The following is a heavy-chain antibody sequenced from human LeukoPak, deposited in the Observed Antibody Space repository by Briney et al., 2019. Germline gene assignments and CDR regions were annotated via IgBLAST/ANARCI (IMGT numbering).Heavy chain of an antibody. CDR3: ARDAVSAFYDDAFDI. CDR2: IYYSGST. CDR1: GGSISSGGYY. D-gene: IGHD2/OR15-2a*01. J-gene: IGHJ3*02. Sequence: SQTLSLTCTVSGGSISSGGYYWSWIRQHPGKGLEWIGYIYYSGSTYYNPSLKSRVTIPVDTSKNQFSLKLSSVTAADTAVYYCARDAVSAFYDDAFDIWGQGTTVTVSS. V-gene: IGHV4-31*03.